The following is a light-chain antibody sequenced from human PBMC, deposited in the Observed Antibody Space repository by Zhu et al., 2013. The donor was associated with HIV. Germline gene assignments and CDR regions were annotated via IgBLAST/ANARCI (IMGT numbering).Light chain of an antibody. CDR2: WAS. J-gene: IGKJ2*04. CDR3: QQYYSNPRS. Sequence: DIVMTQSPDALAVSLGERATINCKSSQSVLYSSNNKNYLAWYRQKPGQPPQLLIYWASTRESGVPDRFSGSGSGTDFTLNISSLQAEDVAVYYCQQYYSNPRSFGQGTKVEIK. CDR1: QSVLYSSNNKNY. V-gene: IGKV4-1*01.